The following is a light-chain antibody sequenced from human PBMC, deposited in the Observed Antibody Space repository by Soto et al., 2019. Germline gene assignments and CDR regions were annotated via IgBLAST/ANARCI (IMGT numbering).Light chain of an antibody. CDR1: QGIRND. CDR2: AAS. V-gene: IGKV1-17*01. CDR3: LQHNCYPRT. J-gene: IGKJ1*01. Sequence: DFQMTQSPSSLSASVGDRVTITCRASQGIRNDLGWYQQKPGKAPKRLIYAASSMQSGVPSSFNDSGSGTAFTLTISSLQPENFAAYFCLQHNCYPRTFGQGTKVDIK.